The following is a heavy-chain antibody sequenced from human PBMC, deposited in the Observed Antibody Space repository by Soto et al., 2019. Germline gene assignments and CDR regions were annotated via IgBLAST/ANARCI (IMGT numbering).Heavy chain of an antibody. D-gene: IGHD3-3*01. Sequence: GGSLRLSCAASGFTFSSYGMHWVRQAPGKGLEWVEVISYDGSNKYYADSVKGRFTISRDNSKNTLYLQLNSLRAEDTAVYYCAKGPRVWSGYYPPNYYYYGMDVWGQGTTVTVSS. CDR1: GFTFSSYG. CDR3: AKGPRVWSGYYPPNYYYYGMDV. CDR2: ISYDGSNK. V-gene: IGHV3-30*18. J-gene: IGHJ6*02.